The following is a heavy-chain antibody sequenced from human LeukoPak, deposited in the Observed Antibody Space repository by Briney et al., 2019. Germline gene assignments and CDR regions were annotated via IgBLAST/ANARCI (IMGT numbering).Heavy chain of an antibody. Sequence: SETLSLTCTVSGGSISRSSYYWGWIRQPPGKGLEWIGTMYYSGSTYYNPSLKSRVTISADTSKNRFSLKLSSVTAADTAVYYCARGGRQQLVDYWGQGTLVTVS. D-gene: IGHD6-13*01. CDR3: ARGGRQQLVDY. CDR2: MYYSGST. J-gene: IGHJ4*02. CDR1: GGSISRSSYY. V-gene: IGHV4-39*01.